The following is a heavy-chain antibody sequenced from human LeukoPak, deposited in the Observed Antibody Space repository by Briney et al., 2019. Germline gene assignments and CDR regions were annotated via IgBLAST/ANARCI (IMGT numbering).Heavy chain of an antibody. V-gene: IGHV4-34*01. Sequence: SETLSLTCAVYGGSFSGYYWSWIRQSPGQGLEWIGEINYSGSTNYNPSFESRVTISVDTSKTQFSLKLRSVTAADTAIYYCARLTRRLEVSSWGQGTLVTVSS. CDR3: ARLTRRLEVSS. D-gene: IGHD6-19*01. CDR2: INYSGST. CDR1: GGSFSGYY. J-gene: IGHJ5*02.